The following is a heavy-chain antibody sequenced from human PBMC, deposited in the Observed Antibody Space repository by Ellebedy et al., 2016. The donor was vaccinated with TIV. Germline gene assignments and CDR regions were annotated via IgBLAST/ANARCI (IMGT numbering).Heavy chain of an antibody. CDR2: IYYNENT. Sequence: MPGGSLRLSCTVSGASISSYYWSWIRQPPGKGLEWIGYIYYNENTNYNPSLKLRVTISVDTSKNQFSLNLNSVTAADTAVYFCASTPFSAGSGYHPHDYWGQGILVTVSS. CDR3: ASTPFSAGSGYHPHDY. V-gene: IGHV4-59*08. J-gene: IGHJ4*02. CDR1: GASISSYY. D-gene: IGHD5-12*01.